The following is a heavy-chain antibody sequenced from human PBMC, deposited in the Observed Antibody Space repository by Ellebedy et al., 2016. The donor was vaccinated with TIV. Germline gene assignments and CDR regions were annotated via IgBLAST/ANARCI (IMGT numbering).Heavy chain of an antibody. J-gene: IGHJ4*02. CDR3: AGGRGGAHGDY. Sequence: MPSETLSLTCVVYGGSFSGDYWIWIRQPPGKGLEWIGEINHSGSTKYNPSLKSRVTISVDTSKNQFSLKLNSVSVADTAVYYCAGGRGGAHGDYWGQGTLVTVSS. V-gene: IGHV4-34*01. CDR2: INHSGST. CDR1: GGSFSGDY. D-gene: IGHD3-16*01.